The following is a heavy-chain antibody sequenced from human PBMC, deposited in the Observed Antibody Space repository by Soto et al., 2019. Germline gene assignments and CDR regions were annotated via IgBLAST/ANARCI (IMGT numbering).Heavy chain of an antibody. J-gene: IGHJ4*02. CDR2: MHHSGNT. CDR1: DGSISSSDW. CDR3: ARLTLGLRPSYFDY. D-gene: IGHD4-17*01. V-gene: IGHV4-4*02. Sequence: PSETLSLTCAVSDGSISSSDWWSWVRQPPGKGLEWIGEMHHSGNTNYNPSLKSRVTISVDKSENQFSLKLTSVTAADTAVYYCARLTLGLRPSYFDYWGQGTLVTVSS.